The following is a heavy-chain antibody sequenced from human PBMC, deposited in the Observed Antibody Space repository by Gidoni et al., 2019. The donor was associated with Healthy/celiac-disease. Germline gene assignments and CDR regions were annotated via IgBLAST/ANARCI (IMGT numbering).Heavy chain of an antibody. CDR1: GFTFSSYG. J-gene: IGHJ4*02. CDR2: IWYDGSNK. D-gene: IGHD4-17*01. V-gene: IGHV3-33*01. CDR3: ARDFRMRGRAATVVTPPYY. Sequence: QVQLVESGGGVVQPGRSLRLSCAASGFTFSSYGMHWVRQAPGKGLEGVAVIWYDGSNKYYADSVKGRFTISRDNSKNTLYLQMNSLRAEDTAVYYCARDFRMRGRAATVVTPPYYWGQGTLVTVSS.